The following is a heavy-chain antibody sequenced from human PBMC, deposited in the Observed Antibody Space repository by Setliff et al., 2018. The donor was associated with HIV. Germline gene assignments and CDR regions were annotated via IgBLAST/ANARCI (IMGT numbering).Heavy chain of an antibody. CDR2: IYYTGRT. D-gene: IGHD3-3*01. J-gene: IGHJ5*02. Sequence: PSETLSLTCTVSGGSISTYYWSWIRQAPGRGLEWIGYIYYTGRTNYNRSLKSRVTMSLDSSKKQFSLKLSSVTAADTAVYFCARDVGGFTVFAVPRGGFDPWGQGTLVTVSS. CDR3: ARDVGGFTVFAVPRGGFDP. CDR1: GGSISTYY. V-gene: IGHV4-59*01.